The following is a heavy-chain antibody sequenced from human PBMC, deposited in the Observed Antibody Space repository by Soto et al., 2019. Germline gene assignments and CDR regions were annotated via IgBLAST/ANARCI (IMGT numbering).Heavy chain of an antibody. CDR3: ARDHNGDDFWSSKGAGDYYYYGMDV. D-gene: IGHD3-3*01. Sequence: QVQLQESGPGLVKPSETLSLTCTVSGGSISSYYWSWIRQPPGKGLEWIGYIYYSGSTNYNPSLKSRVTISVDTSKNQFSLKLSSVTAADTAVYYCARDHNGDDFWSSKGAGDYYYYGMDVWGQGTTVTVSS. J-gene: IGHJ6*02. V-gene: IGHV4-59*01. CDR2: IYYSGST. CDR1: GGSISSYY.